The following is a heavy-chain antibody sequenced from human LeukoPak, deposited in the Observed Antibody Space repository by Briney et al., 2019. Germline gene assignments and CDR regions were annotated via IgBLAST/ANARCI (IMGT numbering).Heavy chain of an antibody. V-gene: IGHV4-59*01. Sequence: SETLSLTCTVSGGSISSYYWSWIRQPPGKGLEWIGYIYYSGSTNYNPSLKIRVTISVDTSKNQFSLKLSSVTAADTAVYYCARALRYFDWGRGSGPGSFDYWGQGTLVTVSS. CDR1: GGSISSYY. J-gene: IGHJ4*02. D-gene: IGHD3-9*01. CDR2: IYYSGST. CDR3: ARALRYFDWGRGSGPGSFDY.